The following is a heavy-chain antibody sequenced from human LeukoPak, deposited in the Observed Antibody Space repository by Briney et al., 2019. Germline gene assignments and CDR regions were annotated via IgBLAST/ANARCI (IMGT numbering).Heavy chain of an antibody. V-gene: IGHV3-23*01. Sequence: GGSLRLSCAASGFTFSSYAMSWVRQAPGKGLEWVSAISGSGGSTYYADSVKGRFTISRDNSKNTLYLQMNSLRAEDMAVYYRAKVDTAMVTLACWGQGTLVTVSS. CDR2: ISGSGGST. CDR3: AKVDTAMVTLAC. CDR1: GFTFSSYA. D-gene: IGHD5-18*01. J-gene: IGHJ4*02.